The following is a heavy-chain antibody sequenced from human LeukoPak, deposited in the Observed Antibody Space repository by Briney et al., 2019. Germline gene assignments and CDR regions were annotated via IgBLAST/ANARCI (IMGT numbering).Heavy chain of an antibody. J-gene: IGHJ4*02. CDR2: IDYSGST. V-gene: IGHV4-39*01. CDR3: ARVDCSSTSCSRGFDY. Sequence: TSETLSLACTVSGGSISSSSYYWGWIRQPPGKGLEWIGSIDYSGSTYYNPSLKSRVTLSVDTSKNQFSLKMSSVTAADTAVYYCARVDCSSTSCSRGFDYWGQGTLVTVSA. CDR1: GGSISSSSYY. D-gene: IGHD2-2*01.